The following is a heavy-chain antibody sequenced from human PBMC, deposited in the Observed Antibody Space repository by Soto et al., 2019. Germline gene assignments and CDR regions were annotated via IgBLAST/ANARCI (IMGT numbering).Heavy chain of an antibody. CDR1: GFTFSSYG. CDR3: AKESGHAGYSYGPDSSGLFDY. Sequence: GGSLRLSCAASGFTFSSYGMHWVRQAPGKGLEWVAVISYDGSNKYYADSVKGRFTISRDNSKNTLYLQMNSLRAEDTAVYYCAKESGHAGYSYGPDSSGLFDYWGQGTLVTVSS. D-gene: IGHD5-18*01. V-gene: IGHV3-30*18. CDR2: ISYDGSNK. J-gene: IGHJ4*02.